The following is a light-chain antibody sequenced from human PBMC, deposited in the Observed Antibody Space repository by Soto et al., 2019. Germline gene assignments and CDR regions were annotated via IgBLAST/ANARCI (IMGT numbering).Light chain of an antibody. CDR2: AAS. J-gene: IGKJ3*01. CDR1: QGISSY. Sequence: IHLTQSPSSLSASVGHRVTLACRASQGISSYLAWYQQKPGKAPQLLIYAASTLQSGVPSRFSGIASGTDSTLTISSLKPEDFATDDCQHLNSYPLFGPGTKVDIK. CDR3: QHLNSYPL. V-gene: IGKV1-9*01.